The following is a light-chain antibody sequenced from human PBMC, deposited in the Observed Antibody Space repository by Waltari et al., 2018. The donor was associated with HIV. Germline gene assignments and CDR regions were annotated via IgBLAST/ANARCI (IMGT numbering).Light chain of an antibody. J-gene: IGLJ3*02. CDR2: DVS. CDR3: CSYAGSYSV. Sequence: QSALTQPRSVSGSPGQSVTISCTGTSSDVGGYHYVSGYQQHPGKAPKLMIYDVSKRPSGVPDRFSGSKSGNTASLTISGLQAEDEADYYCCSYAGSYSVFGGGTKLTVL. V-gene: IGLV2-11*01. CDR1: SSDVGGYHY.